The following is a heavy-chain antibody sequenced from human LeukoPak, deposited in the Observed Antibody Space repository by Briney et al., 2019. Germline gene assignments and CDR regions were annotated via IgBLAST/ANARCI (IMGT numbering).Heavy chain of an antibody. V-gene: IGHV4-34*01. J-gene: IGHJ5*02. CDR3: ARGLGPAANPNWFDP. CDR1: GGSFSTYY. D-gene: IGHD2-2*01. Sequence: SETLFLTCAVYGGSFSTYYWSWIRQPPGKGLEWIGEINHTGSTNYNPSLKSRVTISVDTSKNQFSLKLSSVTAADTAMYYCARGLGPAANPNWFDPWGQGTLVTVS. CDR2: INHTGST.